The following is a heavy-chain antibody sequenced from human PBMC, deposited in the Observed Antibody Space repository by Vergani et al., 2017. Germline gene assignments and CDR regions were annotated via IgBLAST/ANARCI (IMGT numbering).Heavy chain of an antibody. Sequence: QVQLQQWGAGLLKPSETLSLTCAVYGGSFSGYYWSWIRQPPGKGLEWIGEINHSGSTNYNPSLKSRVSMSVDTSKNPFSLKLSSVTAADTAVYYCARDKLGYCSSTSCYRGLYYYYYMDVWGKGTTVTVSS. CDR3: ARDKLGYCSSTSCYRGLYYYYYMDV. CDR1: GGSFSGYY. V-gene: IGHV4-34*01. D-gene: IGHD2-2*02. J-gene: IGHJ6*03. CDR2: INHSGST.